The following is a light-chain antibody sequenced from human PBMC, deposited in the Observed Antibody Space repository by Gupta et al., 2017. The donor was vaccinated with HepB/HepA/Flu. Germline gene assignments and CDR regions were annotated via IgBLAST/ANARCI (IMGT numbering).Light chain of an antibody. Sequence: EIVLTQSPATLSLSPGERATLSCRASQSISSYLAWYQQRPGQAPRLLIYDASNRATGVPARFSGSGSGTDFTLTISSLEPEDFAAYYCLHRNNGPPYNFGQGTKLEIK. J-gene: IGKJ2*01. CDR2: DAS. CDR1: QSISSY. V-gene: IGKV3-11*01. CDR3: LHRNNGPPYN.